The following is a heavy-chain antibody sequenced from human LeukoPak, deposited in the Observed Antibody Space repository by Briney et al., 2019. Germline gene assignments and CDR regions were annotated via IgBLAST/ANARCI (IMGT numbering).Heavy chain of an antibody. J-gene: IGHJ4*02. D-gene: IGHD4-17*01. CDR2: ISYDGSNK. Sequence: PGRSLRLSCAASGFTFSSYGMHWVRQAPGKGLEWVAVISYDGSNKYYADSVKGRFTISRDNSKNTLYLQMNSLSAEDTAVYYCAKDGAYGDYVIDYWGQGTLVTVSS. CDR1: GFTFSSYG. V-gene: IGHV3-30*18. CDR3: AKDGAYGDYVIDY.